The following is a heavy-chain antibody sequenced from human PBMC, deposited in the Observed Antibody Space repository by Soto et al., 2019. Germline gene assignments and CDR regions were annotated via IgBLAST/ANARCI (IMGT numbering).Heavy chain of an antibody. Sequence: QVQLVQSGAEVKKPGSSVKVSCKASGGTFSSYAINWVRQAPGQGLEWMGGIIPFFGTSNYAQKFQGRVTIAADESTSTAYMELRSLRSEDTAVYYCARVGYSSNYDMAVWGQGTTVTVSS. CDR2: IIPFFGTS. CDR1: GGTFSSYA. D-gene: IGHD6-13*01. J-gene: IGHJ6*02. CDR3: ARVGYSSNYDMAV. V-gene: IGHV1-69*01.